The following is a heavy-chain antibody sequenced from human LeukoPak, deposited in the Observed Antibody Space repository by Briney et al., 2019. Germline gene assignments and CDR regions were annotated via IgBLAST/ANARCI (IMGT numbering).Heavy chain of an antibody. D-gene: IGHD5-18*01. J-gene: IGHJ4*02. Sequence: GGSLRLSCAASGFTFSSYSMNWVRPAPGKGLEWVSSISSSSSYIYYADSVKGRFTISRDNAKNSLYLQMNSLRAEDTAVYYCARDRNSYGVDYWGQGTLVTVSS. V-gene: IGHV3-21*01. CDR2: ISSSSSYI. CDR3: ARDRNSYGVDY. CDR1: GFTFSSYS.